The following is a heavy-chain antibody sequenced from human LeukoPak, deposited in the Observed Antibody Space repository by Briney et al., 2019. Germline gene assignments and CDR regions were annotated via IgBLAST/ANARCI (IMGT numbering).Heavy chain of an antibody. Sequence: SKTLSLTCTVSGGSISSSSYYWGWIRQPPGKGLEWIGSIYYSGSTYYNPSLKSRVTISVDTSKNQFSLKLSSVTAADTAVYYCARAAYYYGSGSYYKRTGENLDPWGQGTLVTVSS. CDR3: ARAAYYYGSGSYYKRTGENLDP. CDR2: IYYSGST. D-gene: IGHD3-10*01. CDR1: GGSISSSSYY. J-gene: IGHJ5*02. V-gene: IGHV4-39*01.